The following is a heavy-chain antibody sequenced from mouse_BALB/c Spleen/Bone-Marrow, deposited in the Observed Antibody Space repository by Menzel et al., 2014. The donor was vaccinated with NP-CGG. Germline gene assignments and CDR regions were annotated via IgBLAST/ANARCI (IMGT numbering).Heavy chain of an antibody. D-gene: IGHD2-14*01. CDR2: ISSGGSYT. Sequence: EVQLVESGGGLVKPGGSLQLSCAASGFTFSSYAMSWVRQTPEKRLEWVATISSGGSYTNYPDSVKGRVTISRDNAKNTRYLHMSSLRSAETAMYCCACDGRYGDGWFAYWGQGTLVTVSP. J-gene: IGHJ3*01. CDR3: ACDGRYGDGWFAY. CDR1: GFTFSSYA. V-gene: IGHV5-9-3*01.